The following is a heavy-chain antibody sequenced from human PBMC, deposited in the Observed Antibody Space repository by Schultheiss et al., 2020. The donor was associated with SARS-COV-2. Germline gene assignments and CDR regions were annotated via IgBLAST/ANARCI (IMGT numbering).Heavy chain of an antibody. Sequence: SETLSLTCAVSGGSISSSNWWSWVRQPPGKGLEWIGEIYHSGSTNYNPSLKSRVTISVDKSKNQFSLNLTSVTAADTAVYYCTTDRDSSPYFWGQGTLVTVSS. CDR1: GGSISSSNW. D-gene: IGHD6-13*01. CDR3: TTDRDSSPYF. J-gene: IGHJ4*02. CDR2: IYHSGST. V-gene: IGHV4-4*02.